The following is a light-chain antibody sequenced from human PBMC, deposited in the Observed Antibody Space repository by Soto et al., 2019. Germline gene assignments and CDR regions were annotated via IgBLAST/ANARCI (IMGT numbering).Light chain of an antibody. CDR2: HDS. Sequence: SYELTQPPSVSEAPGKTASITCGGDNIGSKSVHWYQQKPGQAPVLVINHDSDRPSGIPERFSGSNYGNTATLTISRVEAGDEADYYCQVWDSSSDHPVFGGGTKLTVL. V-gene: IGLV3-21*04. J-gene: IGLJ2*01. CDR3: QVWDSSSDHPV. CDR1: NIGSKS.